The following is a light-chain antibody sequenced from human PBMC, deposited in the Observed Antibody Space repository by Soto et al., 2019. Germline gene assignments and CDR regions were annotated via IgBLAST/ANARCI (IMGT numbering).Light chain of an antibody. CDR3: TSYASGSSHVV. Sequence: QSALTQPASVSGSPGQSITLSCTGTSSDIGGYDYVSWYQRHPGKAPKLINYDVNNRPSGVSNRFSGSKSGNTASLTISGLQAEDEADYYCTSYASGSSHVVFGGGTKVTVL. CDR2: DVN. CDR1: SSDIGGYDY. V-gene: IGLV2-14*01. J-gene: IGLJ2*01.